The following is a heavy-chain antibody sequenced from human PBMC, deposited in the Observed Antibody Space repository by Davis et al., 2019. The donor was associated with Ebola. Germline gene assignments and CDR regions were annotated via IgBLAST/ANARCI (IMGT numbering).Heavy chain of an antibody. V-gene: IGHV1-8*02. CDR3: AKGLELRPRDAMDV. CDR2: MNPNSGNT. J-gene: IGHJ6*02. D-gene: IGHD1-7*01. CDR1: GYTFTSYY. Sequence: ASVKVSCKASGYTFTSYYMHWVRQATGQGLEWMGWMNPNSGNTGYAQKFQGRVTMTRNTSISTAYMELSSLRSEDTAVYYCAKGLELRPRDAMDVWGQGTTVTVSS.